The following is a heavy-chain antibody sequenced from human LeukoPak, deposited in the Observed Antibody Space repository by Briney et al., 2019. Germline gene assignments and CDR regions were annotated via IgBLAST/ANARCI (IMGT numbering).Heavy chain of an antibody. CDR2: ISGSGGST. Sequence: GGSLRLSCAASGFTFSDYYMSWVRQAPGKGLEWVSAISGSGGSTYYADSVKGRFTISRDNSKSTLYLQMNSLRAEDTAVYYCAKDPPSYCSSTSCPGGWFDPWGQGTLVTVSS. J-gene: IGHJ5*02. D-gene: IGHD2-2*01. V-gene: IGHV3-23*01. CDR3: AKDPPSYCSSTSCPGGWFDP. CDR1: GFTFSDYY.